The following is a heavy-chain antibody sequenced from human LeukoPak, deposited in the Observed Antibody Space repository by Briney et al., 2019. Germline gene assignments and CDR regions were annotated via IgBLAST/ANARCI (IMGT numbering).Heavy chain of an antibody. CDR1: GFTFSTYW. D-gene: IGHD3-10*01. CDR2: IKQDGTEK. CDR3: TSLVVGGIYGYYFNY. J-gene: IGHJ4*02. Sequence: GGSLRLSCAASGFTFSTYWMAWVRQAPGKGLEWLANIKQDGTEKYYVDSVKGRFTISRDNAENSLYLQMNSLRAEDTALYYCTSLVVGGIYGYYFNYWGQGALVTVSS. V-gene: IGHV3-7*01.